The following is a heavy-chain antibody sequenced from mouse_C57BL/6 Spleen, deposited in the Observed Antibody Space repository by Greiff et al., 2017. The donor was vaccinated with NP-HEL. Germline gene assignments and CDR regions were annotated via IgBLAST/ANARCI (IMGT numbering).Heavy chain of an antibody. D-gene: IGHD2-5*01. J-gene: IGHJ3*01. CDR3: ARVCYCRNSEAY. Sequence: VQLQQSGAELVRPGTSVKVSCKASGYAFTNYLIEWVKQRPGQGLEWIGVINPGSGGTNYNEKFKGKATLTADKSTSTAYMQLSSLSSEDSAVYFCARVCYCRNSEAYWGQGTLVTVSA. CDR1: GYAFTNYL. CDR2: INPGSGGT. V-gene: IGHV1-54*01.